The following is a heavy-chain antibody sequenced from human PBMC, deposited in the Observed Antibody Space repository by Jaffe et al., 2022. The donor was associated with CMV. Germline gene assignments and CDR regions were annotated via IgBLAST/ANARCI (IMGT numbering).Heavy chain of an antibody. Sequence: EVQLAESGGGLVKPGGSLRLSCAASGFSFNNAWMSWVRQAPGRGLEWVGRIKSETDGGTTDFAAPVKGRFTISRDDSKNTLYLQMNSLKIEDTAVYYCSTGGGRDLIIPATGAFDYLYGVDVWGQGTTVTVSS. CDR3: STGGGRDLIIPATGAFDYLYGVDV. V-gene: IGHV3-15*01. CDR1: GFSFNNAW. CDR2: IKSETDGGTT. D-gene: IGHD2-2*01. J-gene: IGHJ6*02.